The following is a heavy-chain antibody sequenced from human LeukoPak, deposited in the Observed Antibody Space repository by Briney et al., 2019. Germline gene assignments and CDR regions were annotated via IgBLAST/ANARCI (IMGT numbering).Heavy chain of an antibody. CDR1: GFTFSSYE. J-gene: IGHJ6*03. Sequence: TGGSLRLSCAASGFTFSSYEMNWVRQAPGKGLEWVSYISSSGSTIYYADSVEGRFTISRDNAKNSLYLQMNSLRAEDTAVYYCARVGPWVNPDYYYYYMDVWGKGTTVTVSS. CDR3: ARVGPWVNPDYYYYYMDV. D-gene: IGHD1-14*01. V-gene: IGHV3-48*03. CDR2: ISSSGSTI.